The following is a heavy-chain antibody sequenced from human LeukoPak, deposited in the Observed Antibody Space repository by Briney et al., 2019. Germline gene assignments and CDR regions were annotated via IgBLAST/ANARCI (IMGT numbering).Heavy chain of an antibody. CDR2: ISGSGGST. V-gene: IGHV3-23*01. D-gene: IGHD6-13*01. CDR1: GFTFSSYA. CDR3: AKVGYSRPTVDY. Sequence: GGSLRLSCAASGFTFSSYAMSWVRQAPGKGLECFSAISGSGGSTYYADSVKGRFTISRDNSKNTLYLQMNSLRAEDTAVYYCAKVGYSRPTVDYWGQGTLVTVSS. J-gene: IGHJ4*02.